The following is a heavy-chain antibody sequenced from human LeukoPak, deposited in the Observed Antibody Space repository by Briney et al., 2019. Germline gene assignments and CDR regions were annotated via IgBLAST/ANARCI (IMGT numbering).Heavy chain of an antibody. CDR3: VRDRVVVTATFDC. D-gene: IGHD2-21*02. CDR2: IPSNGATT. J-gene: IGHJ4*02. Sequence: QPGPCLRPSWSPAGFTVSGYAMDWVRHAPGKGLEYVSGIPSNGATTYYAASVKGRFTISRANSKNTLYLQMSSLRAEDTAVYFCVRDRVVVTATFDCWGQGTLVTVSS. CDR1: GFTVSGYA. V-gene: IGHV3-64D*06.